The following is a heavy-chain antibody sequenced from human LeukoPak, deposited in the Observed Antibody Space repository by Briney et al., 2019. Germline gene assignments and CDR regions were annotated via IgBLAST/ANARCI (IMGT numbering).Heavy chain of an antibody. CDR3: ARDGISGWIRNYFDY. V-gene: IGHV3-48*03. CDR1: GFTFSSYE. J-gene: IGHJ4*02. CDR2: ISSSGSTK. D-gene: IGHD5-18*01. Sequence: GGSLRLSCAASGFTFSSYEMNWVRQAPGKGLEWVSYISSSGSTKYYADSVKGRFTISRDNAKNSLYLQMNSLRAEDMAVYYCARDGISGWIRNYFDYWGQGTLVTVSS.